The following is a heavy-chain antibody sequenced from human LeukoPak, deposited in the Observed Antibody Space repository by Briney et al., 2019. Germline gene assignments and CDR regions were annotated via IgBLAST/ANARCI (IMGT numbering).Heavy chain of an antibody. D-gene: IGHD1-1*01. V-gene: IGHV3-15*07. CDR3: TTGIDDGGGY. CDR2: IKTNADGEPT. CDR1: GFTFAKVW. Sequence: GGSLRLSCVSSGFTFAKVWMNWVRPAPGKDLEWVGRIKTNADGEPTDYAAPVEGRFVISRDDSKKTLYLEMNSLRVDDTALYFCTTGIDDGGGYWGQGTMVTVSS. J-gene: IGHJ4*02.